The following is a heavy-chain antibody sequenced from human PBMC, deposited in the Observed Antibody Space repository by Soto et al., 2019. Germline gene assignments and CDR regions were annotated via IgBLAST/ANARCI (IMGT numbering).Heavy chain of an antibody. CDR2: IYYSGST. CDR3: ARELRFLEWPNLDY. CDR1: GGSISSGDYY. Sequence: SETLSLTCTVSGGSISSGDYYWSWIRQPPGKGLEWIGYIYYSGSTYYNPSLKSRVTISVDTSKNQFSLKLSSVTAADTAVYYCARELRFLEWPNLDYWGQGTLVTVSS. V-gene: IGHV4-30-4*01. J-gene: IGHJ4*02. D-gene: IGHD3-3*01.